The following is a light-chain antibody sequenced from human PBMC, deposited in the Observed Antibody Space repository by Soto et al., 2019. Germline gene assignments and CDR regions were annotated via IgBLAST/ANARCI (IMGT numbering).Light chain of an antibody. CDR3: QQYGSSPPIT. CDR2: GAS. V-gene: IGKV4-1*01. CDR1: QSVLYNSNNKNY. J-gene: IGKJ5*01. Sequence: DIVMTQSPDSLAVSLGERATINCKSSQSVLYNSNNKNYVAWYQQKAGQAPRLLIYGASTRATGIPDRFSGSGSGTDFTLTISRLEPEDFAVYYCQQYGSSPPITFGQGTRLEIK.